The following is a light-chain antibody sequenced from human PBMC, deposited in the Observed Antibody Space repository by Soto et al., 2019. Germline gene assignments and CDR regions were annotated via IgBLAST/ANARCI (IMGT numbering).Light chain of an antibody. CDR3: QQLNSYPLT. J-gene: IGKJ4*01. Sequence: IQLTQSPSSLSASVGDTVTITCRASQAIGSYFAWYQQRPGKAPKLLIYAASTLQSGVPSRFSGSGSGTEFTLTISSLQPEDFATYSCQQLNSYPLTFGGGTKVEIK. CDR2: AAS. V-gene: IGKV1-9*01. CDR1: QAIGSY.